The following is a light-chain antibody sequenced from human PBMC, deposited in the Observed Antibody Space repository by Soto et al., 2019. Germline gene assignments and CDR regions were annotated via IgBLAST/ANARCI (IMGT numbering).Light chain of an antibody. CDR3: QQYATSARLT. J-gene: IGKJ3*01. CDR2: GAS. Sequence: EIVLTQSPGTLSWSPGERATLSCRASQSVSQYLAWFQQKPGQAPRLLIYGASSRANGIPDRFSGSGSGTDFTIAINGLEPEDFAVYYCQQYATSARLTFGPGTNVDV. CDR1: QSVSQY. V-gene: IGKV3-20*01.